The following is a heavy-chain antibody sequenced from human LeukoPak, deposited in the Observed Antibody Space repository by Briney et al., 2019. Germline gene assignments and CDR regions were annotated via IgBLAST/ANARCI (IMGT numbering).Heavy chain of an antibody. V-gene: IGHV3-30*18. J-gene: IGHJ4*02. CDR1: GFTFSSYG. Sequence: GGSLRLSCTASGFTFSSYGMHWVRQAPGKGLEWVAVISYDGSNKYYGDSVKGRFTISRDNSKNTLYLQMNSLRAEDTAVYYCAKDLRIAVTWFDYWGQGTLVTVSS. CDR3: AKDLRIAVTWFDY. CDR2: ISYDGSNK. D-gene: IGHD6-19*01.